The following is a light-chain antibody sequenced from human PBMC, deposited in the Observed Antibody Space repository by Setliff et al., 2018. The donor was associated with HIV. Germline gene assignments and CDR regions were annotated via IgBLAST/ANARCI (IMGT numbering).Light chain of an antibody. CDR3: SSYTSISALDV. Sequence: QSALTQPASVSESPGQSITISCTGTSSDVGGYNYVSWYQQHPGKAPKLMIYDVSYRPSGVSDRFSGSKSGNTASLTISGLQAEDEADYYCSSYTSISALDVFGTGTKVTVL. CDR1: SSDVGGYNY. CDR2: DVS. V-gene: IGLV2-14*03. J-gene: IGLJ1*01.